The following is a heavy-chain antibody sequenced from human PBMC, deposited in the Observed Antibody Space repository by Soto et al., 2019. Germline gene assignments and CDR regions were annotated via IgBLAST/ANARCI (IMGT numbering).Heavy chain of an antibody. CDR2: ISAYNGNT. V-gene: IGHV1-18*01. Sequence: ASVKVSCKASGYTFTSYGISWVRQAPGQGLEWMGWISAYNGNTNYAQKLQGRVTMTTDTSTSTAYMELRSLRSDDTAVYYCARTGEESLWFGELSFMDVWGQGTTVTVSS. J-gene: IGHJ6*02. D-gene: IGHD3-10*01. CDR3: ARTGEESLWFGELSFMDV. CDR1: GYTFTSYG.